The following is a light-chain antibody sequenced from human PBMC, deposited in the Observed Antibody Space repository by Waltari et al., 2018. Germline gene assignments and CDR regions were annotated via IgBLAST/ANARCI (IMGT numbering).Light chain of an antibody. J-gene: IGLJ2*01. CDR1: SSYMGNYNF. CDR2: DVR. V-gene: IGLV2-14*03. CDR3: SSYTCSTALI. Sequence: QSALTQPASVFGSPGQAITISCTGTSSYMGNYNFVSWYQQYQGKAPKRMLYDVRVRPSGISSRFAGSTSGNPAFLTISGLQAEDEADYPFSSYTCSTALIFGGGTELPVL.